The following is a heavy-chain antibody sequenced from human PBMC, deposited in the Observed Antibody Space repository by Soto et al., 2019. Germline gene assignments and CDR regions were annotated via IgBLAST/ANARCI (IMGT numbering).Heavy chain of an antibody. CDR3: ARALAAGMRLWVLDAFDI. Sequence: GASVNVSCKASGYTFTGDYMHWVRQAPGQGLEWMGWINPNSGGTNYAQKFQGWVTMTRDTYISIAYMELSRLRSDDTAVYYCARALAAGMRLWVLDAFDIWGQGTMVTVSS. CDR2: INPNSGGT. J-gene: IGHJ3*02. D-gene: IGHD6-13*01. CDR1: GYTFTGDY. V-gene: IGHV1-2*04.